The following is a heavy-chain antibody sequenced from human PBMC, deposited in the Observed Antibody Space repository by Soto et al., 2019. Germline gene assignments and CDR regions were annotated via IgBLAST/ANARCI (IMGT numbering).Heavy chain of an antibody. J-gene: IGHJ4*02. CDR2: IAGGINYI. CDR1: GFTFSSYT. CDR3: ARDRDYYGSGFDY. Sequence: EVQLVESGGGQVKLGGSLRLSCAASGFTFSSYTINWVRQAPDKGLERVSSIAGGINYIYYADSATGRFTISRDNANNSLYLQMNSLRAEDTAVYYGARDRDYYGSGFDYWGQGTLVTVSS. D-gene: IGHD3-10*01. V-gene: IGHV3-21*06.